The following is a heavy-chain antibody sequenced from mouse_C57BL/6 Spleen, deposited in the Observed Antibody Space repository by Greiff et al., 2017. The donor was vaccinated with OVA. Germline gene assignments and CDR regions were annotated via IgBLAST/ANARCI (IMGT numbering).Heavy chain of an antibody. J-gene: IGHJ3*01. Sequence: EVHLVESGGGLVKPGGSLKLSCAASGFTFSSYAMSWVRQTPEKRLEWVATISDGGSYTYYPDNVKGRFTISRDNAKNNLYLQMSHLKSEDTARYYCARGRTYSNDEGFAYWGQGTLVTVSA. V-gene: IGHV5-4*01. D-gene: IGHD2-12*01. CDR2: ISDGGSYT. CDR3: ARGRTYSNDEGFAY. CDR1: GFTFSSYA.